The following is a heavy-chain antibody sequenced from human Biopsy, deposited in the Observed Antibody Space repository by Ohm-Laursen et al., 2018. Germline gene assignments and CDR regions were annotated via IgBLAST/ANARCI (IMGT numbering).Heavy chain of an antibody. CDR2: VYYSGTT. CDR1: GDSITTYY. Sequence: SDTLSLTCTVSGDSITTYYWNWIRQAPGKGLEWIGDVYYSGTTNYNPSLKSRLTISVDTSKNQFSLNLNSVTAADTAVYFCARDVKRYCSGTSCYSGYFGMDVRGQGTTVTVS. D-gene: IGHD2-2*01. V-gene: IGHV4-59*01. J-gene: IGHJ6*02. CDR3: ARDVKRYCSGTSCYSGYFGMDV.